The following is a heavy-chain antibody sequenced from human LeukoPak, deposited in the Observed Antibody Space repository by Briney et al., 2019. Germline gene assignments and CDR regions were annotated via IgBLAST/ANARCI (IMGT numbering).Heavy chain of an antibody. Sequence: GRSLRLSCAASGFTFNTYGMHWVRQAPGQGLEWVAVVSYDASSTYYGDSVKGRFTISRDNSKNTLYLQMNSLRTEDTAVYYCAKRFRGSSGWDFDYWGQGTLVTVSS. CDR3: AKRFRGSSGWDFDY. V-gene: IGHV3-30*18. D-gene: IGHD6-19*01. CDR1: GFTFNTYG. J-gene: IGHJ4*02. CDR2: VSYDASST.